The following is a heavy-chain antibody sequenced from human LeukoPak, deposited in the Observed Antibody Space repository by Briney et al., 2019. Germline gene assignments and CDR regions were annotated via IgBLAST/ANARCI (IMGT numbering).Heavy chain of an antibody. CDR1: GGSISSYY. V-gene: IGHV4-59*01. J-gene: IGHJ6*02. Sequence: KASETLSPTCTVSGGSISSYYWSWIRQPPGKGLEWIGYIYYSGSTNYNPSLKSRVTISVDTSKNQFSLKLSSVTAADTAVYCCVSLSPRRGMDVWGQGTTVTVSS. CDR2: IYYSGST. D-gene: IGHD2/OR15-2a*01. CDR3: VSLSPRRGMDV.